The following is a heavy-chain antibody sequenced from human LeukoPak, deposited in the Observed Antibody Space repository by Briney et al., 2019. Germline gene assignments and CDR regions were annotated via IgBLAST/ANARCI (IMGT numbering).Heavy chain of an antibody. D-gene: IGHD3-16*02. J-gene: IGHJ4*02. CDR3: ARGSDRYGRQPLDY. CDR1: GYTFTSYD. CDR2: MNPNSGNT. V-gene: IGHV1-8*03. Sequence: ASVKVSCKASGYTFTSYDINWVRQATGQGLEWMGWMNPNSGNTGYAQKFQGRVTITRNTSISTAYMELSSLRSEDTAVYYCARGSDRYGRQPLDYWGQGTLVTVSS.